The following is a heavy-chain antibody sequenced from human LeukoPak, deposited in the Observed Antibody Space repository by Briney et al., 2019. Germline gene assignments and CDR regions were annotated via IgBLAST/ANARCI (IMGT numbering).Heavy chain of an antibody. V-gene: IGHV4-59*12. CDR1: GGSISSYY. D-gene: IGHD3-10*01. J-gene: IGHJ3*02. CDR3: ARDILWFGELNAFDI. CDR2: IYYSGST. Sequence: SETLSLTCTVSGGSISSYYWSWIRQPPGKGLEWIGYIYYSGSTYYNPSLKSRVTISVDTSKNQFSLKLSSVTAADTAVYYCARDILWFGELNAFDIWGQGTMVTVSS.